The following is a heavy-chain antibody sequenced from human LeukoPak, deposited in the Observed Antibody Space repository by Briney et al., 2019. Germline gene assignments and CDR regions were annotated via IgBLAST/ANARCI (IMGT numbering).Heavy chain of an antibody. CDR1: GGSISSYY. CDR3: ASRRSSWYVRAEYFQH. CDR2: IYYSGST. D-gene: IGHD6-13*01. V-gene: IGHV4-59*08. J-gene: IGHJ1*01. Sequence: SETLSLTCTVSGGSISSYYWSWIRQPPGKGLEWIGYIYYSGSTYYNPSLKSRVTISVDTSKNQFSLKLSSVTAADTAVYYCASRRSSWYVRAEYFQHWGQGTLVTVSS.